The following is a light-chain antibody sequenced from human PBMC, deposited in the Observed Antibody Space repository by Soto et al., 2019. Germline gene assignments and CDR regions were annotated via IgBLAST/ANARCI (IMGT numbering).Light chain of an antibody. CDR1: QSISSY. J-gene: IGKJ5*01. CDR2: GAS. CDR3: QQRSNWPPIT. Sequence: MTQSPLSLPVTPGEPASISCRASQSISSYLSWYQQKPGKAPKALIYGASSLQSGVPSRFSGSGSGTDFTLTISSLEPEDFAVYYCQQRSNWPPITFGQGTRLEIK. V-gene: IGKV1-39*01.